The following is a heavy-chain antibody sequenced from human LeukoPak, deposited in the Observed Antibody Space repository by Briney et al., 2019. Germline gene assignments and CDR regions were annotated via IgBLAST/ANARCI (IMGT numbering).Heavy chain of an antibody. CDR1: GFTVSSNY. D-gene: IGHD3-10*01. J-gene: IGHJ3*02. CDR3: AKDRSITMVRGVLDAFDI. V-gene: IGHV3-23*01. Sequence: PGGSLRLSCAASGFTVSSNYMSWVRQAPGKGLEWVSAISGSGGSTYYADSVKGRFTISRDNSKNTLYLQMNSLRAEDTAVYYCAKDRSITMVRGVLDAFDIWGQGTMVTVSS. CDR2: ISGSGGST.